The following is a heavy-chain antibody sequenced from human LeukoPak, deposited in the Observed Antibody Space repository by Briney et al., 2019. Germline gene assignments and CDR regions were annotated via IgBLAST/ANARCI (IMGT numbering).Heavy chain of an antibody. J-gene: IGHJ4*02. CDR1: GFTFSSYA. V-gene: IGHV3-23*01. CDR2: ISGSGGST. Sequence: GGSLRLSCAASGFTFSSYAMSWVRQAPGKGLEWVSAISGSGGSTYYADSVKGRFTISRDNSKNTLYLQMNSLRAEDTAVYYCEKNFPPGGWQITYTIDYWARETLVPVS. CDR3: EKNFPPGGWQITYTIDY. D-gene: IGHD6-19*01.